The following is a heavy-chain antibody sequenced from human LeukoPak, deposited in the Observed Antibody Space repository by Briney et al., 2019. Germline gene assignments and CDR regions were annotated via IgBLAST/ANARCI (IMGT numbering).Heavy chain of an antibody. D-gene: IGHD3-22*01. CDR2: IYYSGST. V-gene: IGHV4-59*01. CDR1: GGSISSYY. J-gene: IGHJ4*02. Sequence: SETLSLTCTVSGGSISSYYWIWIRQPPGKGLEWIGYIYYSGSTNYNPSLKSRVTISVDTSKNQFSLKLSSVTAADTAVYYCARGDSSGYRTFDYWGQGTLVTVSS. CDR3: ARGDSSGYRTFDY.